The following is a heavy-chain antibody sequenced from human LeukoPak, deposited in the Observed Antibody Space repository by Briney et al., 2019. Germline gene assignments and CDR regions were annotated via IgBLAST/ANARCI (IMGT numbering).Heavy chain of an antibody. CDR3: ARADDSSSGYFDY. V-gene: IGHV3-11*04. D-gene: IGHD6-6*01. Sequence: GGSLRLSCAASGFTFSDYYMSWIRQAPGKGLEWVSYISSSGNSISYADSVKGRFTISRDNAKNSLYLQMNSLGAEDTAVYYCARADDSSSGYFDYWGQGTLVTVSS. CDR2: ISSSGNSI. CDR1: GFTFSDYY. J-gene: IGHJ4*02.